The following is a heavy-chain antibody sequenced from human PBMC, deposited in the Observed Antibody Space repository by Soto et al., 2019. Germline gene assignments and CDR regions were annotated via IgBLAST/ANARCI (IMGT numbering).Heavy chain of an antibody. CDR1: GGSFSNNA. D-gene: IGHD4-17*01. V-gene: IGHV1-69*13. CDR3: ARGPDYEGYFDY. Sequence: SVTVSCKASGGSFSNNAISWVRQAPGQGLEWMGVIILPFGTPNYAQTFQGRVTITADESMTTAYMELSGLRSEDTAVYYCARGPDYEGYFDYWGRGTLVTVSS. J-gene: IGHJ4*02. CDR2: IILPFGTP.